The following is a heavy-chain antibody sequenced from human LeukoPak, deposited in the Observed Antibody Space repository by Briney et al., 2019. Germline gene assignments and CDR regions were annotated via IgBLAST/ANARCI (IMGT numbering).Heavy chain of an antibody. J-gene: IGHJ4*02. CDR2: IYPDDSDT. Sequence: GESLKISCKASGYSFTSYWIGWVRQMPGKGLEWMGIIYPDDSDTRYSPSFQGQVTISAAESISTAYLQWSSLKASDTAIYYCARQSLLRVGSHKNSFDLWGQGTLVTVFS. V-gene: IGHV5-51*01. CDR1: GYSFTSYW. CDR3: ARQSLLRVGSHKNSFDL.